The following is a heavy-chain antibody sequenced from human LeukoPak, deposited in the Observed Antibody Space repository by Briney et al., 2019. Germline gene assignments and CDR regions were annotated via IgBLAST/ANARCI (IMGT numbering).Heavy chain of an antibody. J-gene: IGHJ4*02. V-gene: IGHV3-48*02. D-gene: IGHD5-24*01. CDR1: GLTFSRYR. CDR3: VRDAGRAGYTFSD. Sequence: GRSLSPSCVASGLTFSRYRMNWVRSAPGQGLEWVSYIRTAIYTTPTTKPLKGRFTLSRDTAKNSLFLPMNSLGDAHTAPYYCVRDAGRAGYTFSDWGQGTLVAVS. CDR2: IRTAIYTT.